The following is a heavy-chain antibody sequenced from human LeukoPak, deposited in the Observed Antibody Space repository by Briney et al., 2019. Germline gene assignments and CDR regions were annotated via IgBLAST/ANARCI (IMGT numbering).Heavy chain of an antibody. CDR3: ARDKSSGWYGGYYYYGMDV. J-gene: IGHJ6*02. V-gene: IGHV3-7*01. D-gene: IGHD6-19*01. CDR1: GFTFSNYW. Sequence: GGSLRLSCAASGFTFSNYWMSWVRQAPGKGLEWVANIKQDGSEKYYVDSGKGRFTISRDNAKNSLYLQMNSLRAEDTAVYYCARDKSSGWYGGYYYYGMDVWGQGTTVTVSS. CDR2: IKQDGSEK.